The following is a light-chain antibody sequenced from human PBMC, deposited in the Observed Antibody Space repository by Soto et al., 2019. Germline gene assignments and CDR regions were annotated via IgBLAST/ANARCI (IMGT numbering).Light chain of an antibody. Sequence: QSVLTQPASVSGSPGQSITISCTGTSSDVGGYNYVSWYQQHPGKAPKLMIYDVSIRPSGVSHRFSGSKSGNTASLTISGPLAEDEADYYCSSYTSSTTLYVFGTGTKVPVL. CDR1: SSDVGGYNY. J-gene: IGLJ1*01. V-gene: IGLV2-14*01. CDR3: SSYTSSTTLYV. CDR2: DVS.